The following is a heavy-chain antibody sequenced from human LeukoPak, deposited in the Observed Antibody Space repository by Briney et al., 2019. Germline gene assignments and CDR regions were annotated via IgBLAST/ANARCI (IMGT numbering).Heavy chain of an antibody. CDR2: INPNSGGT. CDR3: ATGPNYYDSSGHYMDV. J-gene: IGHJ6*03. V-gene: IGHV1-2*02. D-gene: IGHD3-22*01. Sequence: ASVKVSCKASGYTFTGYYIHWVRQAPGQGLEWMGWINPNSGGTKYAQKFQGRVTMTRDTSISTAYMELSSLRSEDTAVYYCATGPNYYDSSGHYMDVWGKGTTVTVSS. CDR1: GYTFTGYY.